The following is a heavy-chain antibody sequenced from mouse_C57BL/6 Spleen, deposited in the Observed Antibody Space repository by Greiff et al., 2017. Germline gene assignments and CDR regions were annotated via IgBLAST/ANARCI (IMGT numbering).Heavy chain of an antibody. D-gene: IGHD2-4*01. CDR2: FYPGSGSI. J-gene: IGHJ2*01. CDR3: ERQTAPYDYDLYYFDY. V-gene: IGHV1-62-2*01. Sequence: VQLQQSGAELVKPGAPVKLSCKASGYTFTEYTIHWVKQRSGQGLEWIGWFYPGSGSIKYNEKFKDKATLTADKSSSTVYMELSRLTSEDSAVYFYERQTAPYDYDLYYFDYWGQGTTLTVSS. CDR1: GYTFTEYT.